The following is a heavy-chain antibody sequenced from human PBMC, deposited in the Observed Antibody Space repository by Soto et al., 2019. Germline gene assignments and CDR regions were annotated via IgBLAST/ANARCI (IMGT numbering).Heavy chain of an antibody. J-gene: IGHJ4*02. CDR1: GFTFRTYA. CDR2: ISGSGGST. CDR3: AKDGPYSSGWAPDY. Sequence: PGGSLRLSCAASGFTFRTYAMSWVRQAPGKGLEWVSGISGSGGSTYYADSVKGRFSISRDSSKNTLFLQMNSLRDEDTAVYYCAKDGPYSSGWAPDYWGQGTLVTVSS. D-gene: IGHD6-19*01. V-gene: IGHV3-23*01.